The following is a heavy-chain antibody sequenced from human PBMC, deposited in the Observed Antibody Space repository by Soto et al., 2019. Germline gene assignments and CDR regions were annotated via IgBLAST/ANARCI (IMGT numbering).Heavy chain of an antibody. CDR3: ARDFYYDSKVRANVYYYYYGMDV. D-gene: IGHD3-22*01. Sequence: SETLSLTCTVSGGSISSGDYYWSWIRQPPGKGLEWIGYIYYSGSTYYNPSLKSRVTISVDTSKNQFSLKLSSVTAAHTAVYYCARDFYYDSKVRANVYYYYYGMDVWGQGTTVTVSS. CDR1: GGSISSGDYY. V-gene: IGHV4-30-4*01. CDR2: IYYSGST. J-gene: IGHJ6*02.